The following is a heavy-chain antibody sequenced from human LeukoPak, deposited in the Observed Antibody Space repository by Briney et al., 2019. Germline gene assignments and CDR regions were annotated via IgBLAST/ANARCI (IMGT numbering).Heavy chain of an antibody. CDR2: IYYSGST. V-gene: IGHV4-59*08. D-gene: IGHD6-13*01. CDR3: ARLDSSSWYPDY. Sequence: SETLSLTCTVSGGSISSYYWSWIRQPPGKGLEWIGYIYYSGSTNYNPSLKSRVTISVDTSKNQFSLKLSSVTAADTAVYYCARLDSSSWYPDYWGQGTLVTVSS. CDR1: GGSISSYY. J-gene: IGHJ4*02.